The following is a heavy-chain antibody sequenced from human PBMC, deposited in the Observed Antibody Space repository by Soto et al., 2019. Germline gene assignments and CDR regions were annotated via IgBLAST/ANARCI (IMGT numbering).Heavy chain of an antibody. CDR1: GGTSTIYT. J-gene: IGHJ5*02. Sequence: QVQLVQSGAEVKKPGASLRVSCETSGGTSTIYTITWVRQAPGQGLQWMGRIVPTLRITNYAQEFQGRLTIPADSPTSTAHIELTSLTSEDTAGYFCATDKYGAGRVGVHSWGQGTLVTVSS. V-gene: IGHV1-69*08. CDR2: IVPTLRIT. CDR3: ATDKYGAGRVGVHS. D-gene: IGHD1-26*01.